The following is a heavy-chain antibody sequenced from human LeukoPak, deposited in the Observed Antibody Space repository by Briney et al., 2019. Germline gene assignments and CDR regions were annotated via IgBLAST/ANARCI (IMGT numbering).Heavy chain of an antibody. CDR2: INPNSGGT. Sequence: VASVKVSYKASGYTFTGYYMHWVRQAPGQGPEWMGWINPNSGGTNYAQKFQGRVTMTRDTSISTAYMELSRLRSDDTAVYYCARDLKMATIPGYWGQGTLVTVSS. J-gene: IGHJ4*02. V-gene: IGHV1-2*02. CDR3: ARDLKMATIPGY. CDR1: GYTFTGYY. D-gene: IGHD5-24*01.